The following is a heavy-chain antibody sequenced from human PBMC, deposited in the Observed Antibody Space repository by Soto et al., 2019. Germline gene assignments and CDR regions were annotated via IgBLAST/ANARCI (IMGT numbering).Heavy chain of an antibody. CDR3: ARDPNGDYIGAFDF. D-gene: IGHD4-17*01. Sequence: EVQVLESGGVLEQPGGSLRVSCAASGFTFSNYALTWVRQAPGKGLDWVSSITGRAGSTSYADSVKGRFTISRDNSKNTLYLQMNSLRAEDTAVYYCARDPNGDYIGAFDFWGQGTMVTVSS. CDR1: GFTFSNYA. J-gene: IGHJ3*01. CDR2: ITGRAGST. V-gene: IGHV3-23*01.